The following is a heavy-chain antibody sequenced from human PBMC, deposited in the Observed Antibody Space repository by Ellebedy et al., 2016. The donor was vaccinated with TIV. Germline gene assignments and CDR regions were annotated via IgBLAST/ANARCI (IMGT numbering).Heavy chain of an antibody. V-gene: IGHV5-51*01. CDR3: ARRDSMIVVVTGAFDI. Sequence: GESLKISCKGSGYSFTSYWIGWVRQLPGKGLEWMGIIYPGDSDTRYSPSFQGQVTISADRSINTAYLQWSSLKASDTAMYYCARRDSMIVVVTGAFDIWGQGTMVTVSS. D-gene: IGHD3-22*01. CDR1: GYSFTSYW. CDR2: IYPGDSDT. J-gene: IGHJ3*02.